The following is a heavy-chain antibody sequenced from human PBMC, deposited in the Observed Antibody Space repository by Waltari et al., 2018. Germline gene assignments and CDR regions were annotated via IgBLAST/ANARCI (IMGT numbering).Heavy chain of an antibody. J-gene: IGHJ5*02. V-gene: IGHV4-38-2*01. CDR2: VYHDGIT. CDR3: ARRNYYGAGSYYNANWFDP. D-gene: IGHD3-10*01. CDR1: GSPIDSGLF. Sequence: QVQLQESGPGLVKPSETLSLTCAVTGSPIDSGLFWGWIRLPPGQGLEWIGDVYHDGITYYNPSLQGRVTLSVDTSKNHYSLRLRSVTAADTTIYFCARRNYYGAGSYYNANWFDPWGPGTLVTVSS.